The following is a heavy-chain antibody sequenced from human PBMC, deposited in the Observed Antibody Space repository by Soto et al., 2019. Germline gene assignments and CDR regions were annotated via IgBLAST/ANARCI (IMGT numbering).Heavy chain of an antibody. J-gene: IGHJ4*02. CDR1: GFAFSNYS. Sequence: EVQXVESXGGLXXXGGSXXLSCAGSGFAFSNYSMNWVRQAPXXGLEWVSYISSSSINTYYAASVRGRFTXXRDNXXXXXXXXMXSLKDEDTAVYYCARGTKGGSPPLWGQGTLVTVSS. CDR3: ARGTKGGSPPL. V-gene: IGHV3-48*02. D-gene: IGHD1-7*01. CDR2: ISSSSINT.